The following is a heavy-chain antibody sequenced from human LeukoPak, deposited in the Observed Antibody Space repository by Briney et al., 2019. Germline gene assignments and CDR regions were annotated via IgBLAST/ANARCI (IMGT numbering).Heavy chain of an antibody. J-gene: IGHJ5*02. CDR3: ARDRGIWFGEIGWFGP. CDR1: GFTFSSYA. Sequence: GRSLRFSCAASGFTFSSYAMHWVRQAPGKGLAWVAVISYDGSTTYYADSVKGRFTISRDNSKNTLDLQMNSLRAEDTAVYYCARDRGIWFGEIGWFGPWGQGTLVTVSS. V-gene: IGHV3-30*04. D-gene: IGHD3-10*01. CDR2: ISYDGSTT.